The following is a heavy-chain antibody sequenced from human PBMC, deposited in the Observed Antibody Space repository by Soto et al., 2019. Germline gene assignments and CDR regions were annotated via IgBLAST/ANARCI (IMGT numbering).Heavy chain of an antibody. V-gene: IGHV4-38-2*02. D-gene: IGHD5-12*01. CDR2: IYHSGSA. J-gene: IGHJ3*02. CDR3: ARDRDGYNYAFDI. Sequence: SETLSLTCVVSDYSISSGYYWAFIRQPPGKGLEWLGSIYHSGSAYQNPSLSSRVTISVDTSRNKFSLRLSSVTAADTAVYYCARDRDGYNYAFDIWGQGTVVTVSS. CDR1: DYSISSGYY.